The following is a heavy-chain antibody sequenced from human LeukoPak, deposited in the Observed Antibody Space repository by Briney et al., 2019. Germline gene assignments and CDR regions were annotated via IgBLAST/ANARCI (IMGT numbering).Heavy chain of an antibody. CDR1: GFTFSGYW. D-gene: IGHD1-26*01. Sequence: GGSLRLSCAASGFTFSGYWMSWVRQTPEKGLEWVANIKQDGYEKYYVDSVKGRFTISRDNAKNSLYLQMNSLRADDTAIYYCARDKIVGHTTLDNWGQGTLVTVTS. CDR3: ARDKIVGHTTLDN. J-gene: IGHJ4*02. V-gene: IGHV3-7*01. CDR2: IKQDGYEK.